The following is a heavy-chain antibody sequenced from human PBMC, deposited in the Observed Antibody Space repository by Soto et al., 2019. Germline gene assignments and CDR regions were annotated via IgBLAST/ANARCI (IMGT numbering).Heavy chain of an antibody. CDR3: ARDILSGGAYPDS. CDR2: ISSGSSYI. Sequence: LRLSFAASVFTFSTYTMNWVRQAPGKGLEWISSISSGSSYIYYSGSVKGRFTISRDNAKNSLFLQMNSLRADDTAVYYCARDILSGGAYPDSWGPGTKVTVSS. D-gene: IGHD3-10*01. V-gene: IGHV3-21*01. J-gene: IGHJ5*01. CDR1: VFTFSTYT.